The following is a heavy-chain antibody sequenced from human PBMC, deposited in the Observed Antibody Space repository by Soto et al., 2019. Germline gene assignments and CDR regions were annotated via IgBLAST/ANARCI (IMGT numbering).Heavy chain of an antibody. D-gene: IGHD3-3*01. CDR3: ARDSRDFWSGYSNWFDP. V-gene: IGHV3-21*01. CDR1: GFTFSSYS. J-gene: IGHJ5*02. CDR2: ISSSSSYI. Sequence: AGGSLRLSCAASGFTFSSYSMNWVRQAPGKGLEWVSSISSSSSYIYYADSVKGRFTISRDNAKNSLYLQMNSLRAEDTAVYYCARDSRDFWSGYSNWFDPWGQGTLVTVSS.